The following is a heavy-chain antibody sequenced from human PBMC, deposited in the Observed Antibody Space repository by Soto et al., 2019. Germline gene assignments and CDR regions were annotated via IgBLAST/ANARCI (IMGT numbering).Heavy chain of an antibody. CDR3: AKDYQYSSGWYVPKLFDY. CDR2: ISGSGGST. D-gene: IGHD6-19*01. Sequence: GSLRLSCAASGFTFSSYAMSWVRQAPGKGLEWVSAISGSGGSTYYADSVKGRFTISRDNSKNTLYLQMNSLRAEDTAVYYCAKDYQYSSGWYVPKLFDYWGQGTLVTVSS. CDR1: GFTFSSYA. V-gene: IGHV3-23*01. J-gene: IGHJ4*02.